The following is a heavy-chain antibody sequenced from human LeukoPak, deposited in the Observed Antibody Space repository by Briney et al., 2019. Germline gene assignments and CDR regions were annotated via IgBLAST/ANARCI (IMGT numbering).Heavy chain of an antibody. CDR2: IHYTGIN. J-gene: IGHJ2*01. D-gene: IGHD3-10*01. CDR3: ARHITNSGSAFDL. V-gene: IGHV4-59*08. CDR1: DGSISGYY. Sequence: SETLSLTCTVSDGSISGYYWGWIRQAPGRGLGWIAYIHYTGINNYNPSLKSRAAISVDTSTNQFSLKLTSVTAADTAMYYCARHITNSGSAFDLWGRGTLVTVSS.